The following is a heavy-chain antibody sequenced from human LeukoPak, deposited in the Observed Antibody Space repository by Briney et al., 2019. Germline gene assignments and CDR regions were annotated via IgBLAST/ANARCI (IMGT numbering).Heavy chain of an antibody. Sequence: GASVKVSCKASGYTFTGYYMHWVRQAPGQGLEWMGIINPSGGSTSYAQKFQGRVTMTRDTSTSTVYMELSSLRSEDTAVYYCARDPVSYGSRWYFDYWGQGTLVTVSS. D-gene: IGHD5-18*01. CDR1: GYTFTGYY. CDR3: ARDPVSYGSRWYFDY. V-gene: IGHV1-46*01. J-gene: IGHJ4*02. CDR2: INPSGGST.